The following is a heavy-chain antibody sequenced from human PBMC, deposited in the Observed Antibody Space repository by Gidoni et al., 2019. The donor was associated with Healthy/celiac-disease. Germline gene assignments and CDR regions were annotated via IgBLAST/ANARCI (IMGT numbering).Heavy chain of an antibody. CDR2: IYYSGST. Sequence: QVQMQESGPGLVKPSQTLSLTCTVSGGSISTRASYWSWIHQHTGKGLEWIGYIYYSGSTYYNPSLKSRVTISVETSKNQFSLKLSSVTAADTAVYYCARDCYYDSSGYGGDDAFDIWGQGTMVTVSS. CDR3: ARDCYYDSSGYGGDDAFDI. CDR1: GGSISTRASY. V-gene: IGHV4-31*03. D-gene: IGHD3-22*01. J-gene: IGHJ3*02.